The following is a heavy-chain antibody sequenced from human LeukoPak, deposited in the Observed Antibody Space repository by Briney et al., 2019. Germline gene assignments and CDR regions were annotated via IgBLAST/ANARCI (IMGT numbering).Heavy chain of an antibody. J-gene: IGHJ3*02. CDR2: ISSSSSYI. CDR1: GFTFGSYS. CDR3: ARVFYDFWSGPDAFDI. V-gene: IGHV3-21*01. D-gene: IGHD3-3*01. Sequence: KTGGSLRLSCAASGFTFGSYSMNWVRQAPGKGLEWVSSISSSSSYIYYADSVKGRFTISRDNAKNSLYLQMNSLRAEDTAVYYCARVFYDFWSGPDAFDIWGQGTMVTVSS.